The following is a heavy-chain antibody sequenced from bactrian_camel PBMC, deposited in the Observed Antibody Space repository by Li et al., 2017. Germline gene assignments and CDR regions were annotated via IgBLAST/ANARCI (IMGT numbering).Heavy chain of an antibody. V-gene: IGHV3S55*01. CDR1: GLSYC. CDR3: VTHEVRGTWYEVGFQY. Sequence: HVQLVESGGGSVQAGGSLRLSCVASGLSYCMGWFRQLPGKEREGVATVSTLGGSTYYHDSAKGRFTTSRDTAKNTLYLQMNSLKPEDTGVYYCVTHEVRGTWYEVGFQYWGQGTQVTVS. CDR2: VSTLGGST. J-gene: IGHJ4*01. D-gene: IGHD6*01.